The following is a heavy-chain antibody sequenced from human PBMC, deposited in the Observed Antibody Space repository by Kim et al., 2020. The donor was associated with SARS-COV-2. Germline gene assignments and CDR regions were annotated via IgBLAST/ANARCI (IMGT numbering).Heavy chain of an antibody. D-gene: IGHD3-22*01. Sequence: YSADSVKGRFTISRDNSKNTLYLQMNSLRAEDTAVYYCAKYRVVSTQGDYWGQGTLVTVSS. J-gene: IGHJ4*02. V-gene: IGHV3-23*01. CDR3: AKYRVVSTQGDY.